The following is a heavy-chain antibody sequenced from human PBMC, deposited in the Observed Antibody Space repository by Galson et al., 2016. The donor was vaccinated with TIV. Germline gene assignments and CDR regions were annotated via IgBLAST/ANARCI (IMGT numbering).Heavy chain of an antibody. J-gene: IGHJ3*02. Sequence: SLRLSCAASGFTFDDYDFSWVRQAPGKGLEWVSGISGSGGVTYFADSVKGRFTISRDNSKNTLYLQLNSLRAEDTAVYYCAKRINYGGDAFENWGQGTMVTVSS. D-gene: IGHD4-23*01. CDR3: AKRINYGGDAFEN. CDR1: GFTFDDYD. CDR2: ISGSGGVT. V-gene: IGHV3-23*01.